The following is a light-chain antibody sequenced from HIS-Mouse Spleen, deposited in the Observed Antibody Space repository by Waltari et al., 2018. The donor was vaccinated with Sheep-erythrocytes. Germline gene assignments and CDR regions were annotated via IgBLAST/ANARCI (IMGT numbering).Light chain of an antibody. CDR3: SSYAGSNNWV. CDR1: SSDVGGYNY. Sequence: QSALTQPPSASGSPGQSVTIPCTGTSSDVGGYNYVPWYQQHPCKAPKLMIYEVSKRPSGVPDRFSGSKSGNTASLTVSGLQAEDEADYYCSSYAGSNNWVFGGGTKLTVL. J-gene: IGLJ3*02. V-gene: IGLV2-8*01. CDR2: EVS.